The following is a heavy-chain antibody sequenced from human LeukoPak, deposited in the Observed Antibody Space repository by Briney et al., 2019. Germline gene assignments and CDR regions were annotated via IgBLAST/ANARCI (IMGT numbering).Heavy chain of an antibody. D-gene: IGHD3-10*01. V-gene: IGHV3-30*02. CDR2: IRFDGNEI. CDR1: GFTFSSYA. J-gene: IGHJ4*02. CDR3: AKEVGGPFDY. Sequence: PGRSLRLSCAASGFTFSSYAMHWVRQAPGKGLEWVTFIRFDGNEIEYADSVKDRFTISRDNSKNTLYLQMNSLRPEDTAVYYCAKEVGGPFDYWGQGTLVLVSS.